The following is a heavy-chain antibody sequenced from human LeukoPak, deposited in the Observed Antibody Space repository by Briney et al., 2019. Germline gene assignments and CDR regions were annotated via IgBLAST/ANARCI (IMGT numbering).Heavy chain of an antibody. CDR2: IIPIFGTA. Sequence: GSSVKVSCKASGGTFSSYAISWVRQAPGQGLEWMGGIIPIFGTANYAQKFQGRVTITADESTSTAYMELSSLRSEDTAVYYCARDLAVLGYFHFDYWGQGTLVTVSS. D-gene: IGHD3-22*01. J-gene: IGHJ4*02. CDR3: ARDLAVLGYFHFDY. CDR1: GGTFSSYA. V-gene: IGHV1-69*01.